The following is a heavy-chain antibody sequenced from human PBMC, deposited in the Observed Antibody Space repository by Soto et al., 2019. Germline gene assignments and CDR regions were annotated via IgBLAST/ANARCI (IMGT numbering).Heavy chain of an antibody. V-gene: IGHV4-61*01. CDR2: ISYSGSS. CDR3: ARGDAINWFDS. J-gene: IGHJ5*01. Sequence: QVQLQESGPGLVKPSETLSLTCTVSDGSVTSASFYWNWLRQPPGKGLEWIDYISYSGSSNYTPSLKSRVSISLDMSKNQFSLRLSSVTAADTAVYYCARGDAINWFDSWGQGTLVTVSS. D-gene: IGHD2-2*01. CDR1: DGSVTSASFY.